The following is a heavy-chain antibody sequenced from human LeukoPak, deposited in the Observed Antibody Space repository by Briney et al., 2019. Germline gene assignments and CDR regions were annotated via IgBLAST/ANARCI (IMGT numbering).Heavy chain of an antibody. J-gene: IGHJ4*02. CDR2: IYYSGST. D-gene: IGHD2-15*01. CDR3: ARGGYCSGGSCYSFDY. Sequence: PSETLSPTCTVSGGSISSYYWSWIRQPPGKGLEWIGYIYYSGSTIYNPSLKSRVTISVDTSKNQFSLKLSSVTAADTAVYYCARGGYCSGGSCYSFDYWGQGTLVTVSS. V-gene: IGHV4-59*01. CDR1: GGSISSYY.